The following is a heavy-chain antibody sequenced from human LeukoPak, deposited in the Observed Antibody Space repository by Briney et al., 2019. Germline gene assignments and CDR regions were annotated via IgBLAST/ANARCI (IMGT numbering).Heavy chain of an antibody. CDR3: ARGPYSYDSSGAFDI. V-gene: IGHV4-61*02. CDR2: IYTSGYT. CDR1: GGSISSAIYY. J-gene: IGHJ3*02. Sequence: SETLSLTCTVSGGSISSAIYYWSWIRQPAGKGLEWIGRIYTSGYTTYNPSLRSRVIISLDTSKNQFSLKLSSVTAAGTAVSFCARGPYSYDSSGAFDIWGQGTMVTVSS. D-gene: IGHD3-22*01.